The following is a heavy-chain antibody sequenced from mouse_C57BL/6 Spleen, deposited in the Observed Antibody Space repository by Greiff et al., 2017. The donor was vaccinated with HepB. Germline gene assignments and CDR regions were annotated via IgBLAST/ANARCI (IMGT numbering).Heavy chain of an antibody. J-gene: IGHJ4*01. CDR1: GFTFSDYG. Sequence: DVHLVESGGGLVKPGGSLKLSCAASGFTFSDYGMHWVRQAPEKGLEWVAYISSGSSTIYYADTVKGRFTISRDNAKNTLFLQMTSLRSEDTAMYYCAREGSSYYYAMDYWGQGTSVTVSS. D-gene: IGHD1-1*01. CDR2: ISSGSSTI. CDR3: AREGSSYYYAMDY. V-gene: IGHV5-17*01.